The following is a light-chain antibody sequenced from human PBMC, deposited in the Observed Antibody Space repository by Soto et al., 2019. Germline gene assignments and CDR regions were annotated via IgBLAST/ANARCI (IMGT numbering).Light chain of an antibody. J-gene: IGLJ1*01. CDR2: DVS. Sequence: QSALTQPASVSGSPGQSITISCTGTSSDVGAYNYVSWYQQHPGKAPNLIIYDVSNRPSGVSNRFSGSKSGNTASLTISGLQAEDETDFYCSSYTSSTTLEVFGTGTKLTVL. CDR3: SSYTSSTTLEV. V-gene: IGLV2-14*01. CDR1: SSDVGAYNY.